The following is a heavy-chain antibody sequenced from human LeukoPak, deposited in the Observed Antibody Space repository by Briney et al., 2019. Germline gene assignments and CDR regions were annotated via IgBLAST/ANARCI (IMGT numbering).Heavy chain of an antibody. J-gene: IGHJ4*02. CDR2: IYHSGST. Sequence: SETLSLTCAVSGGSISSSNWWSWVRQPPGKGLEWIGEIYHSGSTNYNPSLKSRVTISVDKSKNQFSLKLSSVTAADTAVYYCARVVPAAMGTFDYWGQGTLVTVSS. V-gene: IGHV4-4*02. CDR1: GGSISSSNW. CDR3: ARVVPAAMGTFDY. D-gene: IGHD2-2*01.